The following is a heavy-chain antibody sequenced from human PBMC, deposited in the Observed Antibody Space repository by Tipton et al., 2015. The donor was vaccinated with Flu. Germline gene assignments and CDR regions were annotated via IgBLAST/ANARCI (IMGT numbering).Heavy chain of an antibody. J-gene: IGHJ5*02. V-gene: IGHV3-11*01. D-gene: IGHD4-11*01. CDR2: ISGTGSSI. CDR3: ARRDYSNYVSEPKNWFDP. Sequence: LSLTCSVSGGSIGSPYCWGWIRQTPGKGLEWVSYISGTGSSIDYADSVKGRFTISRDNAKNSLYLQMNSLRAEDTAVYYCARRDYSNYVSEPKNWFDPWGQGILVTVSS. CDR1: GGSIGSPYC.